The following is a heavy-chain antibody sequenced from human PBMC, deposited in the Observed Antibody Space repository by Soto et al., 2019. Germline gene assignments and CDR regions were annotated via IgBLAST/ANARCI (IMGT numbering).Heavy chain of an antibody. CDR2: IRSQANSYAT. CDR3: TRRAAAAAVVPYGMDV. Sequence: TGGSLRLSCAASGFTFSGSAMHWVRQASGKGLEWVGRIRSQANSYATAYAASVKGRFTISRDDSKNTAYLQMNSLKTEDTAVYYCTRRAAAAAVVPYGMDVWGQGTTVTVSS. CDR1: GFTFSGSA. J-gene: IGHJ6*02. V-gene: IGHV3-73*01. D-gene: IGHD6-13*01.